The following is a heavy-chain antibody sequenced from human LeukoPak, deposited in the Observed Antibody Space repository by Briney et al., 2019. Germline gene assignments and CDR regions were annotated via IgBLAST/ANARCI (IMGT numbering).Heavy chain of an antibody. V-gene: IGHV3-30-3*01. D-gene: IGHD6-19*01. CDR3: ARARLYSSNWFDP. CDR1: GFTFSSYA. Sequence: QPGGSLRLSCAASGFTFSSYAMHWVRQAPGKGLEWVAVISYDGSNKYYADSVKGRFTISRDNSKNTLYLQMNSLRAEDTAVYYCARARLYSSNWFDPWGQGTLVTVSS. CDR2: ISYDGSNK. J-gene: IGHJ5*02.